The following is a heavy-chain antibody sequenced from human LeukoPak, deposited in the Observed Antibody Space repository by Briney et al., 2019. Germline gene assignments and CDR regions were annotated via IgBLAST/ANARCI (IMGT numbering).Heavy chain of an antibody. D-gene: IGHD2-8*01. CDR2: INAGNGNT. Sequence: GESLKISCKASGYTFTSYAMHWVRQAPGQRLEWMGWINAGNGNTKYSQKFQGRVTITRDTSASTAYMELSSLRPEDTAVYYCARDPLGYCTNGVCYRWGQGTLVTVSS. J-gene: IGHJ4*02. CDR3: ARDPLGYCTNGVCYR. V-gene: IGHV1-3*01. CDR1: GYTFTSYA.